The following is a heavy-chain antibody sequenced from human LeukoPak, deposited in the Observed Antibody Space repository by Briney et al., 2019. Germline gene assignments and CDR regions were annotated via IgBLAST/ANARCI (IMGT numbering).Heavy chain of an antibody. CDR1: GGSVSSGSYY. V-gene: IGHV4-61*02. D-gene: IGHD3-16*01. J-gene: IGHJ3*02. CDR3: ARDLGIIDAFDI. CDR2: IYTSGST. Sequence: SQTLSLTCTVSGGSVSSGSYYWSWIRQPAGKGLEWIGRIYTSGSTNYNPSLKSRVTISVDTSKNQFSLKLSFVTAADTAVYYCARDLGIIDAFDIWGQGTMVTVSS.